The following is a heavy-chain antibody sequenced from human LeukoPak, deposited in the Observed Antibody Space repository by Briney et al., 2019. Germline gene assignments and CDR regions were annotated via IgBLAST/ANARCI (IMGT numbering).Heavy chain of an antibody. V-gene: IGHV1-2*02. J-gene: IGHJ5*02. CDR2: INPDTGST. Sequence: GASVTVSFTASGYTFSRHYLHWVRQAPGQGLEWMGWINPDTGSTHSPQKFQGRVTLTRDTSISSVYKELRSLGPVDTAIYYCARLSVFGTSGLDPWGQGTLVTVSS. CDR3: ARLSVFGTSGLDP. CDR1: GYTFSRHY. D-gene: IGHD1-26*01.